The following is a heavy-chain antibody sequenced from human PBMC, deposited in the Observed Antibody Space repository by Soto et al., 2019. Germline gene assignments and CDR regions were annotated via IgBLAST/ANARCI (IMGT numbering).Heavy chain of an antibody. CDR2: IYYRGST. D-gene: IGHD4-17*01. CDR3: ARRYGDSVDS. J-gene: IGHJ3*02. V-gene: IGHV4-59*08. Sequence: QVELQEAGPGLVKPSETLSLTYIVSGGSISSYYWSWIRQPPGTGLECIGYIYYRGSTNYNPSLKSRVTISVDTSKNKFSLKLSSVTAADTAVYYCARRYGDSVDSWGQATMVTVSS. CDR1: GGSISSYY.